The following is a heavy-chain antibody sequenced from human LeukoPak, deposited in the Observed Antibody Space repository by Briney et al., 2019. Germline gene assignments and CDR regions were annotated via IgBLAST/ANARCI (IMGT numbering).Heavy chain of an antibody. Sequence: PGGSLRLSCAASGFTFSSYGMPWVRQAPGKGLEWVAVIWYDGSNKYYADSVKGRFTISRDNAKNLLYLQMNSLRAEDTAVYYCARWTDWYFDLWGRGTLVTVSS. J-gene: IGHJ2*01. CDR2: IWYDGSNK. CDR3: ARWTDWYFDL. D-gene: IGHD3/OR15-3a*01. V-gene: IGHV3-33*01. CDR1: GFTFSSYG.